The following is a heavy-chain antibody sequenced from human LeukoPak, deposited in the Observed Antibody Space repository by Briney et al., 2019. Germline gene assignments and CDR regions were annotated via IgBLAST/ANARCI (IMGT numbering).Heavy chain of an antibody. D-gene: IGHD2-2*01. CDR3: ARASIVVVPAAMGPGYSGYDWGYFDY. CDR1: GGSISSGDYY. J-gene: IGHJ4*02. CDR2: IYYSGST. Sequence: PSQTLSLTCTVSGGSISSGDYYWSWIRQPPGKGLEWIGYIYYSGSTYYNPSLKSRVTISVDTSKNQFSLKLSSVTAADTAVYYCARASIVVVPAAMGPGYSGYDWGYFDYWGQGTLVTVSS. V-gene: IGHV4-30-4*01.